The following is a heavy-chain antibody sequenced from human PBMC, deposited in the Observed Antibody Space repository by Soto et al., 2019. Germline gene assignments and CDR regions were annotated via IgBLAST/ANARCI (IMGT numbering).Heavy chain of an antibody. Sequence: GGSLRLSCTASGFIFSSYGMHWVRQAPGKGLEWVALIWSDGTNKYYPDYVKGRFTISRDNSKNTLYLQMNSLRPEDTAVYYCARDDIFRFDYWGQGTLVTVSS. V-gene: IGHV3-33*01. CDR2: IWSDGTNK. CDR1: GFIFSSYG. CDR3: ARDDIFRFDY. D-gene: IGHD2-21*01. J-gene: IGHJ4*02.